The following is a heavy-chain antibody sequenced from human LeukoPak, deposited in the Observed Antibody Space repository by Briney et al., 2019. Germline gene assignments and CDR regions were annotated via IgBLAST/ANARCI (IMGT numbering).Heavy chain of an antibody. CDR1: GFTFSSYA. J-gene: IGHJ4*02. CDR2: ISYDGSNK. V-gene: IGHV3-30*04. D-gene: IGHD3-10*01. CDR3: ASTSGVDLMVRGVIITTPFDY. Sequence: PGGSLRLSCAASGFTFSSYAMHWVRQAPGKGLEWVAVISYDGSNKYYVDSVKGRFTISRDNSKNTLYLQMNSLRAEDTAVYYCASTSGVDLMVRGVIITTPFDYWGQGTLVTVSS.